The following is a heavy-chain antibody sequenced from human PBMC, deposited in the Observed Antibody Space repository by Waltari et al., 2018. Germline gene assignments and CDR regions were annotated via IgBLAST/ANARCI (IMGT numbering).Heavy chain of an antibody. CDR2: ISYDGSNK. D-gene: IGHD2-2*03. J-gene: IGHJ3*02. Sequence: QVQLVESGGGVVQPGRSLRLSCAASGFTFSSYGMHWVRQAPGKGWEWVAVISYDGSNKYYADSVKGRFTISRDNSKNTLYLQMNSLRAEDTAVYYCATSLDIVVVPAAGGAAFDIWGQGTMVTVSS. V-gene: IGHV3-30*03. CDR1: GFTFSSYG. CDR3: ATSLDIVVVPAAGGAAFDI.